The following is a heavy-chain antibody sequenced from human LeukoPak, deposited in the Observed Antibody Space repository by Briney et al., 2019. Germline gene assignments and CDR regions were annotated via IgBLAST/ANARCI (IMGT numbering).Heavy chain of an antibody. CDR1: GYTFTGYY. CDR3: ARGSDPTYYFDSGPYHAY. Sequence: ASVKVSCKASGYTFTGYYMHWVRQAPGQGLEWMGWINPNSGGTNYAQKFQGRVTMTRDTSISTAYMELSRLRSDDTAVYYCARGSDPTYYFDSGPYHAYWGQGTLVTVSS. D-gene: IGHD3-10*01. J-gene: IGHJ4*02. CDR2: INPNSGGT. V-gene: IGHV1-2*02.